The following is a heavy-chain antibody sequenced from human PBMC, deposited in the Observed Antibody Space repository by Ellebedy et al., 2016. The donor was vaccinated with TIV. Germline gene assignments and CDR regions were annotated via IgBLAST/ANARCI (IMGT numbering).Heavy chain of an antibody. CDR2: INQGGSEK. Sequence: GESLKISCAASGFSFRSYWMSWVRQAPRKGLEWVSNINQGGSEKYYVDSVKGRFTISRDNAKNSLYLQMNSVRAEDAAVYYCATDGSYGDYRSPTHAFVMWGQGTMVIVSS. V-gene: IGHV3-7*01. J-gene: IGHJ3*02. CDR1: GFSFRSYW. CDR3: ATDGSYGDYRSPTHAFVM. D-gene: IGHD4-17*01.